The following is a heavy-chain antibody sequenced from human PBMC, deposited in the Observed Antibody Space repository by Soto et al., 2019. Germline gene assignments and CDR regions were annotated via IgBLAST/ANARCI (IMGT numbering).Heavy chain of an antibody. Sequence: ASVKVSCKASGYTFTGFFIHWVRQAPGQGLEWRGWIKPTSGDINYAQRFQDRVTMTSDTSSSTAYMELSSLRSDNTAVYYWGRSATPTSDCLEPLGLGTMVTVSS. J-gene: IGHJ5*02. D-gene: IGHD1-26*01. CDR1: GYTFTGFF. CDR2: IKPTSGDI. V-gene: IGHV1-2*02. CDR3: GRSATPTSDCLEP.